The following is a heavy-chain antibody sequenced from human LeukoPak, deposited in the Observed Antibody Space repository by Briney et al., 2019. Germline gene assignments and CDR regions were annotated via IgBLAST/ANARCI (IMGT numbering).Heavy chain of an antibody. CDR1: GYTFTGYY. CDR3: ARGEACSSTSCYYWFDP. Sequence: ASVKVSCKASGYTFTGYYMHWVRQAPGQGLEWMGWINPNSGGTNYAQKFQGRVTMTRDTSISTAYMELSRLRSDDTAVYYCARGEACSSTSCYYWFDPWGQETLVTVSS. D-gene: IGHD2-2*01. V-gene: IGHV1-2*02. CDR2: INPNSGGT. J-gene: IGHJ5*02.